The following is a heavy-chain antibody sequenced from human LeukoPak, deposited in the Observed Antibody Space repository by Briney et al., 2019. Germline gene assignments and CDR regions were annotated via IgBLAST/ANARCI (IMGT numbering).Heavy chain of an antibody. D-gene: IGHD3-3*01. CDR1: GYSISSGYY. CDR3: ARLFWNLGYF. Sequence: SETLSLTCAVSGYSISSGYYWGWIRQPPGKGLEWIGSIYHSGSTYYNPSLKSRVTISVDTSKNQFSLKLSSVTAADTAVYYCARLFWNLGYFRGQGTLGTVSS. CDR2: IYHSGST. J-gene: IGHJ4*02. V-gene: IGHV4-38-2*01.